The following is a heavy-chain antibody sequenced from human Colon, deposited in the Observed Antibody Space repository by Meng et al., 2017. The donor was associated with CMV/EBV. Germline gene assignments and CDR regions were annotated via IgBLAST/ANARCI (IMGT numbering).Heavy chain of an antibody. J-gene: IGHJ6*02. CDR3: ARPRGTYYYGTGMDV. V-gene: IGHV3-30*04. D-gene: IGHD3-10*01. Sequence: GGSLSLSCVVSGFTFSAYAMHWVRQAPGKGLEWVARMPYDESKTYYADSVQGRFTITRDISAETVYLELNSLTPEDTAVYYCARPRGTYYYGTGMDVWGQGTTVTVSS. CDR1: GFTFSAYA. CDR2: MPYDESKT.